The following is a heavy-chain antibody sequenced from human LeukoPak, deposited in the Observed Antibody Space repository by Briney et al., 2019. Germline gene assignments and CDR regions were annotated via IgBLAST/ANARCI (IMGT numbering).Heavy chain of an antibody. V-gene: IGHV3-7*01. Sequence: GGSLRLSCAASGITFSSYWMSWVRQAPGKGLEWVANIKQDGSEKYYVDSVKGRFTISRDNAKNSLYLQMNSLRAEDTAVYYCARDTRAFQHWGQGTLVTVSS. CDR1: GITFSSYW. CDR3: ARDTRAFQH. J-gene: IGHJ1*01. D-gene: IGHD2-15*01. CDR2: IKQDGSEK.